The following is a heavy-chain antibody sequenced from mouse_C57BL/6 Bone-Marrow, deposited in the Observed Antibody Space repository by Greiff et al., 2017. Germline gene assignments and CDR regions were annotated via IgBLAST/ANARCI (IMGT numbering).Heavy chain of an antibody. J-gene: IGHJ2*01. CDR3: ARGPTPYYYGSSYSYYFDY. CDR2: IYPRSGNT. CDR1: GYTFTSYG. V-gene: IGHV1-81*01. D-gene: IGHD1-1*01. Sequence: VQLQQSGAELARPGASVKLSCKASGYTFTSYGISWVKQRTGQGLEWIGEIYPRSGNTYYNEKFKGKATLTADKSSSTAYMWLRSLTSEDSAVYFCARGPTPYYYGSSYSYYFDYWGQGTTLTVSS.